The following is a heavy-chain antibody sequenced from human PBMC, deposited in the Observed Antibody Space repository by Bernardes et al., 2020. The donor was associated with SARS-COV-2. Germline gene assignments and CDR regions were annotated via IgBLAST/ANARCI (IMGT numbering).Heavy chain of an antibody. V-gene: IGHV3-23*01. CDR2: ISAISNT. D-gene: IGHD3-22*01. J-gene: IGHJ4*02. CDR1: GITFTSPD. Sequence: GGALRLSCATSGITFTSPDMAWVRQAPGKGLEWVSTISAISNTHYADPVKGRFTISRDDANNALHLQMNSLRAEDTATYYCTTELQYDNIYWGQGALVTVSS. CDR3: TTELQYDNIY.